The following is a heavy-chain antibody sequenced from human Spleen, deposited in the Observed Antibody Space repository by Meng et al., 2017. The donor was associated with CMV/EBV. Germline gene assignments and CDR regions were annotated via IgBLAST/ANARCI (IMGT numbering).Heavy chain of an antibody. J-gene: IGHJ4*02. Sequence: SCKGIGYSFSRYYMHWERQAHGQGLEWVGIINPTNGSQTYEQKFQGRVTMTRDTSTSTVYMELSSLISEDTAVYYCATGGNQSPAGYWGQGTLVTVSS. CDR1: GYSFSRYY. V-gene: IGHV1-46*01. CDR2: INPTNGSQ. CDR3: ATGGNQSPAGY. D-gene: IGHD1-14*01.